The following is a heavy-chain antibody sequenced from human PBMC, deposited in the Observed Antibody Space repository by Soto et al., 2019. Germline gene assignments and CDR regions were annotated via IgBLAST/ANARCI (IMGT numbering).Heavy chain of an antibody. Sequence: GASVKVSCKASGYTFTGYYMHWVRQAPGQGLEWMGWINPNSGGTNYAQKFQGWVTMTRDTSISTAYMELSRLRSDDTAVYYCARGGDPGNTYYDILTGYYSGPRFDPWGQGTLVTVSS. D-gene: IGHD3-9*01. J-gene: IGHJ5*02. V-gene: IGHV1-2*04. CDR2: INPNSGGT. CDR1: GYTFTGYY. CDR3: ARGGDPGNTYYDILTGYYSGPRFDP.